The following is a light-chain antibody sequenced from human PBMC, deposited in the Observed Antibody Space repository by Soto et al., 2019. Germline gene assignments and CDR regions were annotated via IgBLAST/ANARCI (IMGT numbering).Light chain of an antibody. CDR2: GAS. CDR3: QQYNNWPWT. CDR1: QSVSSN. J-gene: IGKJ1*01. Sequence: EIVMTQSPATLSVSPGERATLSCRASQSVSSNLAWYQQEPGQAPRLLIYGASTRATGIPARFSGSGSGTEFTLTISSLQSEDFAVYYCQQYNNWPWTFGQGTKVGIK. V-gene: IGKV3-15*01.